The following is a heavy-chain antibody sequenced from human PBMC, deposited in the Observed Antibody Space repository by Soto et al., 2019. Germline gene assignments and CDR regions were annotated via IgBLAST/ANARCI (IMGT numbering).Heavy chain of an antibody. J-gene: IGHJ6*03. Sequence: EVQLVESGGGLVQPGGSLRLSCAASGFTFSSYSMNWVRQAPGKGLERVSYISSSSSTIYYADSVKGRFTISRDNAKNSLYLQRNSLRAEDTAVYYCARVVGQLLYYYYYYMDVWGKGTTVTVSS. D-gene: IGHD1-26*01. CDR2: ISSSSSTI. V-gene: IGHV3-48*01. CDR1: GFTFSSYS. CDR3: ARVVGQLLYYYYYYMDV.